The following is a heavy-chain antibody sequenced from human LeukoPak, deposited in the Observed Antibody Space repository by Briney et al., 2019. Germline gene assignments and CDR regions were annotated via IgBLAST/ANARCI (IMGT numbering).Heavy chain of an antibody. CDR2: IYYSGST. D-gene: IGHD3-10*01. J-gene: IGHJ6*04. CDR1: GGSISSYY. Sequence: SETLSLTCTVSGGSISSYYWSWIRQPPGKGLEWIGYIYYSGSTNYNPSLKSRVTISVDTSKNQFSLKLSSVAVADTAVYYCARGVITMVRGGHLDVWGKGTTVTISS. V-gene: IGHV4-59*01. CDR3: ARGVITMVRGGHLDV.